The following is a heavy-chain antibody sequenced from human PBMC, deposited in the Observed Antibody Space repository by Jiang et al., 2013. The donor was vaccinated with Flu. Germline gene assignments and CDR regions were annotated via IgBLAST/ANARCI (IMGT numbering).Heavy chain of an antibody. CDR3: ARILYDSSGYYFDY. CDR1: GFSLSTSGMC. CDR2: IDWDDDK. D-gene: IGHD3-22*01. V-gene: IGHV2-70*11. J-gene: IGHJ4*02. Sequence: KPTQTLTLTCTFSGFSLSTSGMCVSWIRQPPGKALEWLARIDWDDDKYYSTSLKTRLTISKDTSKNQVVLTMTNMDPVDTATYYCARILYDSSGYYFDYWGQGTLVTVSS.